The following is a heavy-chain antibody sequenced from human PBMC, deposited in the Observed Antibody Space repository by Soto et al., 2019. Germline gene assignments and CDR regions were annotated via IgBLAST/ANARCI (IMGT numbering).Heavy chain of an antibody. CDR2: TRNKANSYTT. CDR3: AREGGYSYGYGYYYGMDV. Sequence: EVQLVESGGGLVQPGGSLRLSCAASGFTFSDHYMDWVRQAPGKGLEWVGRTRNKANSYTTEYAASVKGRFTISRDDSENSLYLQMNSLKTEDTAVYYCAREGGYSYGYGYYYGMDVWGQGTTVTVSS. V-gene: IGHV3-72*01. D-gene: IGHD5-18*01. J-gene: IGHJ6*02. CDR1: GFTFSDHY.